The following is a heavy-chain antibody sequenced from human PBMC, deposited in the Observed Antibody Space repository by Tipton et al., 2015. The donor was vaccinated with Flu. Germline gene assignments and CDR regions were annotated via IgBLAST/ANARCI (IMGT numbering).Heavy chain of an antibody. Sequence: GLVKPSETLSLTCTVSGGSISSYYWSWIRQPAGKGLEWIGRIYTSGSTNYNPSLKSRVTMSVGTSKNQFSLKLSSVTAADTAVYYCARDFYDSSGYPRFDPWGQGTLVTVSS. CDR2: IYTSGST. CDR3: ARDFYDSSGYPRFDP. V-gene: IGHV4-4*07. CDR1: GGSISSYY. D-gene: IGHD3-22*01. J-gene: IGHJ5*02.